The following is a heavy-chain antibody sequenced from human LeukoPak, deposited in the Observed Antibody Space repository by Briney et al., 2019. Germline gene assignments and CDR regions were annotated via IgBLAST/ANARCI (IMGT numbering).Heavy chain of an antibody. CDR3: ARAPQVYYGSGRPFDY. CDR1: GFTVSSKY. CDR2: IYSGGST. J-gene: IGHJ4*02. V-gene: IGHV3-53*01. D-gene: IGHD3-10*01. Sequence: GGSLRLSCAASGFTVSSKYMSWVRQAPGKGLEWVSVIYSGGSTYYADSVKGRFTISRDNSKNTLYLQMNSLRAEDTAVYYCARAPQVYYGSGRPFDYWGQGTLVTVSS.